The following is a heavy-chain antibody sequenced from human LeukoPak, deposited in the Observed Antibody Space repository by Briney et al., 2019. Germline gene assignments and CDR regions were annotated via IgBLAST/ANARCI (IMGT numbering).Heavy chain of an antibody. J-gene: IGHJ6*04. CDR3: ARWPAGVRYYYYGMDV. Sequence: ETSETLSLTCAVYGGSFSGYYWSWIRQPPGKGLEWIGEINHSGSTNYNPSLKSRVTISVDTSKNQFSLKLSSVTAADTAVHYCARWPAGVRYYYYGMDVWGKGTTVTVSS. D-gene: IGHD1-14*01. V-gene: IGHV4-34*01. CDR1: GGSFSGYY. CDR2: INHSGST.